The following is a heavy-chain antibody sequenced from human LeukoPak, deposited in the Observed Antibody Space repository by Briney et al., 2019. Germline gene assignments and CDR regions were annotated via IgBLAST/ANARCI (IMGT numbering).Heavy chain of an antibody. CDR2: ISYDGSNK. D-gene: IGHD5-12*01. J-gene: IGHJ4*02. CDR1: GFTFSSYG. Sequence: GRSLRLSCAASGFTFSSYGMHWVRQAPGKGLEWVAVISYDGSNKYYADSVKGRFTISRDNSKNTLYLQMNSLRDEDTAVYYCARDRGGYEFFEYWGQGTLVTVSS. V-gene: IGHV3-30*03. CDR3: ARDRGGYEFFEY.